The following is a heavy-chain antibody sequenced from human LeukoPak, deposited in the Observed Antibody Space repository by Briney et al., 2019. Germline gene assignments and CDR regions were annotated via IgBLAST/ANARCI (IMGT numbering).Heavy chain of an antibody. D-gene: IGHD1-1*01. Sequence: PKASVKVSCKASGGTFSSYAISWVRQATGQGLEWMGWMNPNSGNTGYAQKFQGRVTITRNTSISTAYMELSSLRSEDTAVYYCARGYTLDYWGQGTLVTVSS. CDR1: GGTFSSYA. J-gene: IGHJ4*02. CDR2: MNPNSGNT. V-gene: IGHV1-8*03. CDR3: ARGYTLDY.